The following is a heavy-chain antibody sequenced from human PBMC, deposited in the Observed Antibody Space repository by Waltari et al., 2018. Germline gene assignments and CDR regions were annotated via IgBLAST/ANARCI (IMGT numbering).Heavy chain of an antibody. D-gene: IGHD1-26*01. V-gene: IGHV1-8*03. CDR3: ARVVGATTDYYYYMDV. J-gene: IGHJ6*03. CDR1: GYTFTSYD. Sequence: QVQLVQSGAEVKKPGASVKVSCKASGYTFTSYDINWVRQAPGQGLEWMGWMNPNSGNTGYAQKFQGRVTITRNTSISTAYMELSSLRSEDTAVYYCARVVGATTDYYYYMDVWGKGTTVTVSS. CDR2: MNPNSGNT.